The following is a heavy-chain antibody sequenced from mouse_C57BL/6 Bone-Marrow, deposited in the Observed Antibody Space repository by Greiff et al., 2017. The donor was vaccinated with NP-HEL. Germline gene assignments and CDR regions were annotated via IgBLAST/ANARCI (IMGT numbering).Heavy chain of an antibody. CDR2: IDPENGET. V-gene: IGHV14-2*01. J-gene: IGHJ2*01. CDR3: ARRTGTEVYFDD. CDR1: GFNITDYY. Sequence: VQLQQSGAELVKPGASVKLSCTASGFNITDYYMHWVKQRTEQGLEWIGRIDPENGETKYAPKFQGKATITADTSSNTAYLQRSSLTSEDTAVYYCARRTGTEVYFDDWGQGTTLTVSS. D-gene: IGHD4-1*01.